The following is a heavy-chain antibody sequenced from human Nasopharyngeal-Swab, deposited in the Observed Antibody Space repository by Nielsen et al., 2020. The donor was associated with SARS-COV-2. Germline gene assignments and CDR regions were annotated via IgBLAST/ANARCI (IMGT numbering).Heavy chain of an antibody. J-gene: IGHJ6*02. Sequence: GGSLRLSCAASGVTFSSYAMSWVRQAPGKGLEWVSAISGSGGSTYYADSVKGRFTISRDNSKNTLYLQMNSLRAEDTAVYYCAKDDRRSQWLVDYYYGMDVWGQGTTVTVSS. D-gene: IGHD6-19*01. V-gene: IGHV3-23*01. CDR1: GVTFSSYA. CDR3: AKDDRRSQWLVDYYYGMDV. CDR2: ISGSGGST.